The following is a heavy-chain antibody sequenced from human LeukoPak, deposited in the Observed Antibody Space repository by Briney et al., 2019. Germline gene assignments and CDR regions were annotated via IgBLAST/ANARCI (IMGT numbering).Heavy chain of an antibody. J-gene: IGHJ4*02. CDR1: GFTFSSYT. CDR2: IRSSSNYI. CDR3: ARVAWDYYDTSGYRSDY. D-gene: IGHD3-22*01. V-gene: IGHV3-21*01. Sequence: PGGSLRLSCAASGFTFSSYTMNWVRQAPGKGLEWVSSIRSSSNYIYYADSVKGRFTISRDSAKNSLYLQMNSLRAEDTAVYYCARVAWDYYDTSGYRSDYWGQGTLVTVSS.